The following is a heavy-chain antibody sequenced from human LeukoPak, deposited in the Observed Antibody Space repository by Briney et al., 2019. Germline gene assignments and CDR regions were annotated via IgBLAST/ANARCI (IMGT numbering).Heavy chain of an antibody. CDR3: AGDRGWLIAS. CDR1: GFTFSHFW. CDR2: IKQDGSET. J-gene: IGHJ4*02. V-gene: IGHV3-7*01. D-gene: IGHD6-19*01. Sequence: GGSLRLSCAGSGFTFSHFWMNWVRQAPGKGLEWVAIIKQDGSETYYVDSVKGRYTISRDNAKNSVYLQMNSLRAEDTAVYYCAGDRGWLIASWGQGTLVTVSS.